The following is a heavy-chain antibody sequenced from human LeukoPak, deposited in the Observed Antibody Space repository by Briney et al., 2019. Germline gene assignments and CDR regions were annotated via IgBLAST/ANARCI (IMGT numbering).Heavy chain of an antibody. D-gene: IGHD6-19*01. CDR2: ISYDGNNK. V-gene: IGHV3-30*03. CDR3: ARDLGDSSGWYLSY. Sequence: GGSLRLSCAASGVTFSSYSMNWVRQAPGKGLEWVAVISYDGNNKYYADSVKGRFTISRDNSKNTLYLQMNSLRAEDTAVYYCARDLGDSSGWYLSYWGQGTLVTVSS. J-gene: IGHJ4*02. CDR1: GVTFSSYS.